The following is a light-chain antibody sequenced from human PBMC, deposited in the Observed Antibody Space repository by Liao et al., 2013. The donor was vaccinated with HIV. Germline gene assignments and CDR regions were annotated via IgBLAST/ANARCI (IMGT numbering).Light chain of an antibody. CDR2: QDY. V-gene: IGLV3-1*01. Sequence: SYELTQPPSVSVSPGQTASITCSGDKLGDKYACWYQQKPGQSPQVVIYQDYQRPSGIPERFSGSNSGNTATLTISETQPVDEAAYFCQAWDSNSWVFGGGTELTVL. J-gene: IGLJ3*02. CDR1: KLGDKY. CDR3: QAWDSNSWV.